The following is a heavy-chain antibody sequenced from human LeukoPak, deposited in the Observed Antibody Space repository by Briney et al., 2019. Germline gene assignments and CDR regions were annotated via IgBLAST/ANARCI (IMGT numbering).Heavy chain of an antibody. CDR2: ISYDGSNK. CDR3: AQIASYDDFDY. CDR1: GFTFSSYG. J-gene: IGHJ4*02. V-gene: IGHV3-30*03. Sequence: PGGSLRLSCAASGFTFSSYGMHWVRQAPGKGLEWVAVISYDGSNKYYADSVKGRFTISRDNSKNTLYLQMNSLRAEDTAVYYCAQIASYDDFDYWGQGTLVTVSS. D-gene: IGHD3-3*01.